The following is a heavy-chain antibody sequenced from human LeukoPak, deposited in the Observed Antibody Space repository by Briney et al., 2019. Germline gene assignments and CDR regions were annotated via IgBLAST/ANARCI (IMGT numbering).Heavy chain of an antibody. D-gene: IGHD3-16*01. Sequence: ASVKVSCKVSGYTLTELSMHWVRQAPGQGLEWMGIINPSGGSTSYAQKFQGRVTMTRDTSTSTVYMELSSLRSEDTAVYYCARDHLGWGSLDYWGQGTLVTVSS. CDR2: INPSGGST. CDR1: GYTLTELS. V-gene: IGHV1-46*01. CDR3: ARDHLGWGSLDY. J-gene: IGHJ4*02.